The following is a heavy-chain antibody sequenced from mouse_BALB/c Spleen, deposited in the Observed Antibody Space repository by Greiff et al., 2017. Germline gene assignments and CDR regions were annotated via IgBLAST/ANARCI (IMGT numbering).Heavy chain of an antibody. D-gene: IGHD1-1*01. CDR2: INPSTGYT. CDR3: AYYYGSSYYFDY. V-gene: IGHV1-7*01. CDR1: GYTFTSYW. J-gene: IGHJ2*01. Sequence: VLLLESGAELAKPGASVKMSCKASGYTFTSYWMHWVKQRPGQGLEWIGYINPSTGYTEYNQKFKDKATLTADKSSSTAYMLLSSLTSEDSAVYYCAYYYGSSYYFDYWGQGTTLTASS.